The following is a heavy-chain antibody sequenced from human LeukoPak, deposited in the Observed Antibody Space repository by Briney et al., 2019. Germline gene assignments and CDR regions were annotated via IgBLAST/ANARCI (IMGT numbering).Heavy chain of an antibody. D-gene: IGHD1-26*01. J-gene: IGHJ3*02. CDR3: ATLVGSDAFDI. V-gene: IGHV3-30*02. CDR2: IRYDAINK. Sequence: GGSLRLSCAASGFTFSTYAMHWVRQAPGKGLEWVAFIRYDAINKYYADSVKGRFTISRDNSKKTLYLQMNSLRVEDTAVYYCATLVGSDAFDIWGQGTMVIVSS. CDR1: GFTFSTYA.